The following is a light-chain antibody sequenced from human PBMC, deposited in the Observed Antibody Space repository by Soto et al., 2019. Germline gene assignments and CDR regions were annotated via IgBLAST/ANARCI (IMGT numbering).Light chain of an antibody. CDR2: GAS. CDR1: QSVSSY. CDR3: QQYNNWPWT. J-gene: IGKJ1*01. Sequence: EIVLTQSPATLSLSPGERATLSCRASQSVSSYLAWYQRKPGQAPRLLIYGASTRATGIPARFSGSGSGAEFTLTISSLQSEDFAIYYCQQYNNWPWTFGQGTKVDIK. V-gene: IGKV3-15*01.